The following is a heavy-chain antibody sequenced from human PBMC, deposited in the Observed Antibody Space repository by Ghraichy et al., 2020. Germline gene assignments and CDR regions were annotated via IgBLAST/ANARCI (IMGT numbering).Heavy chain of an antibody. J-gene: IGHJ6*02. V-gene: IGHV3-30*18. CDR1: GFTFSSYG. D-gene: IGHD6-19*01. Sequence: SLRLSCAASGFTFSSYGMHWVRQAPGKGLEWVAVISYDGSNKYYADSVKGRFTISRDNSKNTLYLQMNSLRAEDTAVYYCAKDPVAGTTDRDQYYYYGMDVWGQGTTVTVSS. CDR3: AKDPVAGTTDRDQYYYYGMDV. CDR2: ISYDGSNK.